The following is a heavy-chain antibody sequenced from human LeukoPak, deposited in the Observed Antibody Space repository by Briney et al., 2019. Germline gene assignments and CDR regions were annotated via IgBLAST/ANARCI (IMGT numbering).Heavy chain of an antibody. D-gene: IGHD3-22*01. J-gene: IGHJ4*02. CDR3: ARESLSYYDSSGSYSFYFDN. V-gene: IGHV3-64*01. CDR2: ISESGDGI. Sequence: GGSLRLSCAASGFTFSNYAMHWVRQAPGKGLEYVSTISESGDGIYYANSVKGRFTISRDNSKNTLFLQMGSLRAEDMAVYYCARESLSYYDSSGSYSFYFDNWGQGTLVTVSS. CDR1: GFTFSNYA.